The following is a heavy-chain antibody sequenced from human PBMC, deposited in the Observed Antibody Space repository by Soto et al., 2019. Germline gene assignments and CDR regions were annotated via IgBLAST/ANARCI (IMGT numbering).Heavy chain of an antibody. CDR3: ARDYGSGTPGYFDY. CDR2: IYHSGST. Sequence: SSETLSLTCAVSGGSISSGGYSWSWIRQPPGKGLEWIGYIYHSGSTYYNPSLKSRVTISVDRSKNQFSLKLSSVTAADTAVYYCARDYGSGTPGYFDYWGQGTLVTVSS. CDR1: GGSISSGGYS. J-gene: IGHJ4*02. D-gene: IGHD3-10*01. V-gene: IGHV4-30-2*01.